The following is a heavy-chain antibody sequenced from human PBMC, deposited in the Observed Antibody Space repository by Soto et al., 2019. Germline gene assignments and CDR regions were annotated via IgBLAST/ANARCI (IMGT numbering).Heavy chain of an antibody. J-gene: IGHJ5*01. CDR3: ARDGGNLAARRVWFDS. V-gene: IGHV4-59*01. D-gene: IGHD6-6*01. Sequence: PSETLSLTCTVSGGSISSYYWNWIRQPPGKGLEWIGYIYYSGGTNYNPSLKSRVIISVDTSKNQFSLNINSVTAADTAVYYCARDGGNLAARRVWFDSWGQGTLVTVSS. CDR2: IYYSGGT. CDR1: GGSISSYY.